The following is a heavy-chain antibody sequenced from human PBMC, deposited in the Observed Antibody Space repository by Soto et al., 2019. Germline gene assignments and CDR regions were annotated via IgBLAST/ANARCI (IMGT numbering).Heavy chain of an antibody. J-gene: IGHJ5*02. D-gene: IGHD3-22*01. V-gene: IGHV3-9*01. CDR1: GFTFDDYS. CDR3: ARSRGLRSRPLDL. Sequence: GGSLRLSCAASGFTFDDYSMHWVRQAPGKGLEWVSGITWNSVDITYTGSVKGRFSISRDNAENTLYLHMNSLRPEDTALYYCARSRGLRSRPLDLWGQGTFVTLSS. CDR2: ITWNSVDI.